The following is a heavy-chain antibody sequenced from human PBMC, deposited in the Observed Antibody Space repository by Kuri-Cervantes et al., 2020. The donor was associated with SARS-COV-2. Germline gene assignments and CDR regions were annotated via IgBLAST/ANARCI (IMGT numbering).Heavy chain of an antibody. J-gene: IGHJ4*02. D-gene: IGHD2-8*01. CDR2: ISSSSSYI. CDR1: GFTFSSYS. V-gene: IGHV3-21*01. Sequence: GESLKISCAASGFTFSSYSMNWVRQAPGKGLEWVSSISSSSSYIYYAGSVKGRFTISRDNAKNSLYLQMNSLRAEDTAVYYCARGFKQSNGVDYWGQGTLVTVSS. CDR3: ARGFKQSNGVDY.